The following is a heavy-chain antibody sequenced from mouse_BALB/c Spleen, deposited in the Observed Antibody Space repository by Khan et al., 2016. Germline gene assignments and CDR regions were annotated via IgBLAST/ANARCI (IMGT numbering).Heavy chain of an antibody. CDR3: ARKNYYVSSFYWYFDG. V-gene: IGHV1S136*01. CDR1: GYTFISYV. D-gene: IGHD1-1*01. J-gene: IGHJ1*01. CDR2: INPYNDGT. Sequence: VQLKESGPELVKPGASVKMSCKASGYTFISYVMHWVKQKPGQGLEWIGYINPYNDGTKYNEKFRGKATLTSDKSSSTAYMQFTSLTSEDSAVYDCARKNYYVSSFYWYFDGWGAGTTVTVSS.